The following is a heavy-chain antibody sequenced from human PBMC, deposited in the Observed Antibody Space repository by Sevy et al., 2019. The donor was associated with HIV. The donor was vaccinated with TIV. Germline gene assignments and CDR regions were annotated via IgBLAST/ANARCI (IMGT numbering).Heavy chain of an antibody. V-gene: IGHV4-61*01. J-gene: IGHJ6*02. D-gene: IGHD2-2*01. CDR3: ARIQYQLPHWSYYYGMDV. Sequence: SETLSLTCTVSGGSVSSGSYYWSWIRQPPGKGLEWIGYIYYSGSTNYNPSLKSRVTISVDTSKNQFSLKLSPVTAADTAVYYCARIQYQLPHWSYYYGMDVWGQGTTVTVSS. CDR2: IYYSGST. CDR1: GGSVSSGSYY.